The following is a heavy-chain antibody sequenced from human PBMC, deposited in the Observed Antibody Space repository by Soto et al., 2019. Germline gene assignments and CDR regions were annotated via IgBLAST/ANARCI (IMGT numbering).Heavy chain of an antibody. CDR3: ATSYYDFWSGSAYFDY. D-gene: IGHD3-3*01. Sequence: QPGGSLRLSCAASGFTFSSYAMSWVRQAPGKGLEWVSAISGSGGSTYYADSVKGRFTISRDNSKNTLYLQMNSLRAEDTAVYYRATSYYDFWSGSAYFDYWGQGTLVTVSS. V-gene: IGHV3-23*01. J-gene: IGHJ4*02. CDR2: ISGSGGST. CDR1: GFTFSSYA.